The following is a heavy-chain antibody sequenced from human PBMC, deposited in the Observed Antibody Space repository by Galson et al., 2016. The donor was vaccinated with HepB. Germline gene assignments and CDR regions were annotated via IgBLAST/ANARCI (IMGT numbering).Heavy chain of an antibody. Sequence: VKVSCKASGYTFVSYGISWVRQAPGQGLEWMGWISANSGNTNYAQKFQDRVTMTRDTSASTVYMDLRSLRSDDTAVDYCARDVQFRFDYWGQGTLVTVSS. V-gene: IGHV1-18*01. CDR2: ISANSGNT. CDR1: GYTFVSYG. D-gene: IGHD5-24*01. J-gene: IGHJ4*02. CDR3: ARDVQFRFDY.